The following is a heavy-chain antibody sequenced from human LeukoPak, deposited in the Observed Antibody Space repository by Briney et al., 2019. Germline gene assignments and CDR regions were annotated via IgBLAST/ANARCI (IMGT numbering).Heavy chain of an antibody. V-gene: IGHV4-59*08. CDR3: ARLGGATSPFGY. CDR1: GGSISSYY. D-gene: IGHD1-26*01. Sequence: SETLSLTCTVSGGSISSYYWSWIRQPPGKGLEWIGHIYYTGNTNYNPSLKSRVTISVDTSKNQFSLNLSSVTAADTAIYYCARLGGATSPFGYWGQGTLVTVSS. J-gene: IGHJ4*02. CDR2: IYYTGNT.